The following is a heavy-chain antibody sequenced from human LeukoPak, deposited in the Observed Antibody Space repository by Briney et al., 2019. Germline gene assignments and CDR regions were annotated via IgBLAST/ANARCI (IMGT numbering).Heavy chain of an antibody. CDR2: IYYSGST. D-gene: IGHD3-10*01. CDR1: GGSISSSSYY. J-gene: IGHJ5*02. V-gene: IGHV4-39*01. Sequence: PSETLSLTCTVSGGSISSSSYYWGWIRQPPGKGLEWIGSIYYSGSTYYNPSLKSRVTISVDTSKNQFSLKLSSVTAADTAVYYCARLFSSGKYEVQGYSPFDPWGQGTLVTVSP. CDR3: ARLFSSGKYEVQGYSPFDP.